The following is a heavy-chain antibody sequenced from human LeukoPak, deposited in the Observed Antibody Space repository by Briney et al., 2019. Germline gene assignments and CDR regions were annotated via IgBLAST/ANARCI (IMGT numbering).Heavy chain of an antibody. CDR2: ISGSGGST. CDR3: AKGPHIVVVVAASDY. J-gene: IGHJ4*02. CDR1: GSTASSNN. Sequence: GGPLNPSCQASGSTASSNNRGGVPQAPGKGLDGFPPISGSGGSTYYADSVKGRFTISRDNSKNTLYLQMNSLRAEDTAVYYCAKGPHIVVVVAASDYWGQGTLVTVSS. D-gene: IGHD2-15*01. V-gene: IGHV3-23*01.